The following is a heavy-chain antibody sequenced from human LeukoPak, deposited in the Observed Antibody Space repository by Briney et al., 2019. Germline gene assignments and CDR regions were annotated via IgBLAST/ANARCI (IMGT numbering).Heavy chain of an antibody. V-gene: IGHV4-4*07. D-gene: IGHD3-10*01. CDR3: ARDHVLLWFGELSTGFDP. Sequence: SETLSLTCTVSGGSISSYYWSWIRQPAAKGLEWIGRIYTSGSTNYNPSLKSRVTMSVDTSKNQFSLKLSSVTAADTAVYYCARDHVLLWFGELSTGFDPWGPGTLVTVSS. CDR2: IYTSGST. J-gene: IGHJ5*02. CDR1: GGSISSYY.